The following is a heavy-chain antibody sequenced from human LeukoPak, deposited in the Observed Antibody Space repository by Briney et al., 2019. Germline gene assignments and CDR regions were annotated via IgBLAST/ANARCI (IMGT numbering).Heavy chain of an antibody. D-gene: IGHD3-10*01. CDR1: GFTFSSFA. J-gene: IGHJ5*02. CDR2: VSNDGSNK. Sequence: PGGSLRLSCAASGFTFSSFAMHWVRQAPGKGLEWVAVVSNDGSNKYYADSVKGRFTISRDNSKNTLYLQMNSLRAEDTAVYYCARSRVWFGELLYSDWFDPWGQGTLVTVSS. V-gene: IGHV3-30*04. CDR3: ARSRVWFGELLYSDWFDP.